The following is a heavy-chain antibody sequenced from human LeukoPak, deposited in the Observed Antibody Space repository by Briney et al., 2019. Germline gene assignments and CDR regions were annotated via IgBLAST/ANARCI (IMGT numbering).Heavy chain of an antibody. CDR2: ISSSSSYI. D-gene: IGHD6-19*01. J-gene: IGHJ4*02. V-gene: IGHV3-21*01. Sequence: GGSLRLSCVASGFTFSSYSMNWVRQAPGKGLEWVSSISSSSSYIYYADSVKGRFTISRDNAKNSLYLQMNSLRAEDTAVYYCARDSSARRCLDSSCCAFDYWGQGTLVTVSS. CDR3: ARDSSARRCLDSSCCAFDY. CDR1: GFTFSSYS.